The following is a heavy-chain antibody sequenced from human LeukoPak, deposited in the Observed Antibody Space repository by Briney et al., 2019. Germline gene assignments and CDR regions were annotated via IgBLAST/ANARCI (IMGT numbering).Heavy chain of an antibody. J-gene: IGHJ6*04. CDR2: INPSGGST. Sequence: ASVKVSCKASGYTFTSYYMHWVRQAPGQGLEWMGIINPSGGSTSYAQKFQGRVTMTRDTSTSTVYMELSSLRSGDTAVYYCARDEFGELLGLDVWGKGTTVTVSS. D-gene: IGHD3-10*01. V-gene: IGHV1-46*01. CDR1: GYTFTSYY. CDR3: ARDEFGELLGLDV.